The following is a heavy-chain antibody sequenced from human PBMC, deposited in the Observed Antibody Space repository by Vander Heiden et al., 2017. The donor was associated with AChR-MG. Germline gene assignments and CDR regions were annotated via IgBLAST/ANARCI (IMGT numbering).Heavy chain of an antibody. CDR1: GFTFSSYS. Sequence: EVQLVESGGGLVKPGGSLRLSCAASGFTFSSYSMNWVRQAPGKGLECVSSISSSSSYIYYADSVKGRFTIARDNAKNSLYLQMNSLRAEDTAVYYCARDVRRMTTVTTGVDYWGQGTLVTVSS. CDR2: ISSSSSYI. CDR3: ARDVRRMTTVTTGVDY. V-gene: IGHV3-21*01. D-gene: IGHD4-17*01. J-gene: IGHJ4*02.